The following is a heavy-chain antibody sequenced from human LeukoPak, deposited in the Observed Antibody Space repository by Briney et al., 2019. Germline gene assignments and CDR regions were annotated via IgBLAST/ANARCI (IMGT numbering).Heavy chain of an antibody. CDR2: ISWNSDNI. CDR1: GFTFNTYA. CDR3: AKTYYFGSGSYAGAFDI. Sequence: GGSLRLSCAASGFTFNTYAIYWVRQAPGKGLEWVSGISWNSDNIGYADSVKGRFTISRDNAKDSLYLQMNSLRADDTALYYCAKTYYFGSGSYAGAFDIWGQGTMVTVSS. J-gene: IGHJ3*02. D-gene: IGHD3-10*01. V-gene: IGHV3-9*01.